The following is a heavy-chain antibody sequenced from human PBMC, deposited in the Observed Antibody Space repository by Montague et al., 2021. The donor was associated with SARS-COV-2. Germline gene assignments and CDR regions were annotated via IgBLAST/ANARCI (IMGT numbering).Heavy chain of an antibody. CDR2: IHWDDER. J-gene: IGHJ4*02. V-gene: IGHV2-5*02. D-gene: IGHD2-15*01. CDR1: GFSLTSTGVA. Sequence: PALVKPTQTLTLTCTFSGFSLTSTGVAVGWIRQPPGKAREWLALIHWDDERLYTPSMENRLTVTKDIPKKQVVLTMTDMDPVDTATYHCAAGWFYFDPWGTGTAATASS. CDR3: AAGWFYFDP.